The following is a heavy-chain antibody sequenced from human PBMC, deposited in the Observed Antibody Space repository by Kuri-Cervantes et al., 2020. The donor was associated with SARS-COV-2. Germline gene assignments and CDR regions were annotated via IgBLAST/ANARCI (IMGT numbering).Heavy chain of an antibody. CDR1: GFTFSSYG. V-gene: IGHV3-30*18. J-gene: IGHJ4*02. CDR2: ISYDGSNK. CDR3: AKVGTSIAVSGRFDY. D-gene: IGHD6-19*01. Sequence: LSLTCAASGFTFSSYGMHWVRQAPGKGLEWVAVISYDGSNKDYADSVKGRFTISRDNSKNTLYLQMNSLRAEDTAVYYCAKVGTSIAVSGRFDYWGQGTLVTVSS.